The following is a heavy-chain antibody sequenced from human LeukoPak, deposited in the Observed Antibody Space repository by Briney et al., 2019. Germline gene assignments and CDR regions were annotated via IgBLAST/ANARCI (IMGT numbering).Heavy chain of an antibody. Sequence: ASVTVSCKASGYTFTGYYMHWVRQAPGQGLEWMGWINPNSGGTNYAQTFQGWVTMTRDTSISTAYMELSRLRSDDTAVYYCARDGGYCSSTSCSEYFDYWGQGTLVTVSS. CDR1: GYTFTGYY. D-gene: IGHD2-2*01. CDR2: INPNSGGT. V-gene: IGHV1-2*04. J-gene: IGHJ4*02. CDR3: ARDGGYCSSTSCSEYFDY.